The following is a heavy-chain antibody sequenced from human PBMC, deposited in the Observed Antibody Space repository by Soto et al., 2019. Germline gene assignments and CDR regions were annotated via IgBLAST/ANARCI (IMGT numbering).Heavy chain of an antibody. CDR3: AGGDKKATNSGWFDP. J-gene: IGHJ5*02. Sequence: QVQLVQSGAEVKKPGSSVKVSCKASGGTFSSYAISWVRQAPGQGLEWMGGIIPIFGTANYAQKFQGRVTITTDESTRTAYMEPGSLRSEDTAVYYCAGGDKKATNSGWFDPWGEGTLDTVSS. CDR2: IIPIFGTA. CDR1: GGTFSSYA. V-gene: IGHV1-69*05. D-gene: IGHD5-12*01.